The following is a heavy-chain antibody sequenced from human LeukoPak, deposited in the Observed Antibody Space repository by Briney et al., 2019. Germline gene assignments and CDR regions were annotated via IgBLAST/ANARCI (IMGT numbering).Heavy chain of an antibody. V-gene: IGHV1-69*05. J-gene: IGHJ4*02. CDR3: TTLQGGYYGSGSYSYFDY. Sequence: ASVKVSCKASGGTFSNYAISWVRQAPGQGLEWMGGIIPIFGTANYAQKLQGRVTMTTDTSTSTAYMELRSLRSDDTAVYYCTTLQGGYYGSGSYSYFDYWGQGTLVTVSS. CDR1: GGTFSNYA. D-gene: IGHD3-10*01. CDR2: IIPIFGTA.